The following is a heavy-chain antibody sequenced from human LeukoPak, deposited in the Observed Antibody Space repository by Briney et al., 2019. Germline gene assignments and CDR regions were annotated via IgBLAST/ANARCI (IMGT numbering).Heavy chain of an antibody. CDR1: GFTFSNYD. V-gene: IGHV3-48*02. CDR3: ARGSSRAFDY. CDR2: ISSGSGSI. Sequence: GGSLRLSCAASGFTFSNYDMHWVRQAPGKGLEGISCISSGSGSIYYPDSVKGRFTISRDNAKNSLYLQMNSLRDEDTAVYYCARGSSRAFDYWGQGTLVTVSS. D-gene: IGHD2-2*01. J-gene: IGHJ4*02.